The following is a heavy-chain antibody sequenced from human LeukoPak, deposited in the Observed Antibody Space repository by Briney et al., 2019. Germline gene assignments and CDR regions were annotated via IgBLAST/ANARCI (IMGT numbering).Heavy chain of an antibody. J-gene: IGHJ6*03. CDR2: ISGSGGST. Sequence: GGSLRLSCAASGFTFSSYGMNWVRQAPGKGLEWVSGISGSGGSTYYADSVEGRFTISRDNAKNSLYLQMNSLRAEDTAVYYCASSLVAGYYYYNYYYMDVWGKGTTVTVSS. V-gene: IGHV3-23*01. CDR3: ASSLVAGYYYYNYYYMDV. D-gene: IGHD5-18*01. CDR1: GFTFSSYG.